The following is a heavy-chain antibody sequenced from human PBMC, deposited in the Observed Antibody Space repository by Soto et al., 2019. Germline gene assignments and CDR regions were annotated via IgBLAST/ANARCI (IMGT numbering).Heavy chain of an antibody. J-gene: IGHJ5*02. CDR3: AKDLTRQLAYWLDP. D-gene: IGHD6-6*01. V-gene: IGHV1-2*02. CDR1: GFSFTGYY. CDR2: INAYSGGT. Sequence: ASVKVSCKASGFSFTGYYIHWLRQAPGPGLEWMGWINAYSGGTEYAQKFQGRVTLTRDTSIATAYLTPTSLTSDDTALYYCAKDLTRQLAYWLDPWGQGTQVTVSS.